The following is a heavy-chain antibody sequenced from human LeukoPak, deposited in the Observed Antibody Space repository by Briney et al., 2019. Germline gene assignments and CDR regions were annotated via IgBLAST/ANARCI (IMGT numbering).Heavy chain of an antibody. CDR2: INGDGRGA. CDR1: GFTFSSYA. CDR3: AKGMSSSWFHPFDI. D-gene: IGHD6-13*01. V-gene: IGHV3-74*01. J-gene: IGHJ3*02. Sequence: GGSLRLSCAASGFTFSSYAMSWVRQAPGKGLVWVSRINGDGRGADYADSVKGRFTISRDNAKNTLYLQMNSLRAEDTAVYYCAKGMSSSWFHPFDIWGQGTMVTVSS.